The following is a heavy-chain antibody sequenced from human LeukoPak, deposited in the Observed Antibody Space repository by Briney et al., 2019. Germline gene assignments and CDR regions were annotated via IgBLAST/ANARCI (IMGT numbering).Heavy chain of an antibody. V-gene: IGHV3-30*02. Sequence: GGSLRLSCAAFGFTFSSYGMHWVRQAPGKGLEWVAFIRYDGSNKYYADSVKGRFTISRDNSKNTLYLEMNSLRAEDTAVYYCAKGGRRYCSSTSCFNWFDPWGQGTLVTVSS. D-gene: IGHD2-2*01. J-gene: IGHJ5*02. CDR1: GFTFSSYG. CDR2: IRYDGSNK. CDR3: AKGGRRYCSSTSCFNWFDP.